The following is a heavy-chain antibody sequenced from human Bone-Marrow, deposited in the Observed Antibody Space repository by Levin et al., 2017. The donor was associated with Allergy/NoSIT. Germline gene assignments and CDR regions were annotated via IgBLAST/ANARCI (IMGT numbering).Heavy chain of an antibody. V-gene: IGHV4-59*01. CDR1: GGPIGSYY. CDR2: IHSSGRA. J-gene: IGHJ6*02. Sequence: SETLSLTCTVSGGPIGSYYWTWIRQPPGKGLEWFGYIHSSGRADYNPSLNSRGTISVDTSKNQFSLRLNSVTAADTAVYCCARGLSSWSQEYYYYGMDIWGQGTAVTVSS. D-gene: IGHD2-2*01. CDR3: ARGLSSWSQEYYYYGMDI.